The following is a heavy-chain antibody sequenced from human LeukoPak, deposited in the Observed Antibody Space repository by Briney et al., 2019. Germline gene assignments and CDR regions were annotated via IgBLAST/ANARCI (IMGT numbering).Heavy chain of an antibody. CDR2: IRYDGSNK. CDR1: GFTFSSYG. CDR3: AKDGSGYSSSWHTTYFDY. D-gene: IGHD6-13*01. V-gene: IGHV3-30*02. Sequence: GGSLRLSCAASGFTFSSYGMHWVRQAPDKGLEWVAFIRYDGSNKYYADSVKGRFTISRDNSKNTLYLQMNSLRAEDTAVYYCAKDGSGYSSSWHTTYFDYWGQGTLVTVSS. J-gene: IGHJ4*02.